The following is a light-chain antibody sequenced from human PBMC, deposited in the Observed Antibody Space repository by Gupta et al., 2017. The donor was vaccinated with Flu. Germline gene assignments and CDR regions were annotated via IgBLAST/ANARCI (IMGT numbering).Light chain of an antibody. Sequence: EIVMTQSPVTLSVSPRERATLSCRASQTVSSNLAWYQQKPGQAPRLLIYGASTRATGIPARFSGSGSGTEVTLTISSLQSEDFAVYYCQHYNNWPPWTFGQGTKVEVK. CDR1: QTVSSN. J-gene: IGKJ1*01. CDR2: GAS. V-gene: IGKV3-15*01. CDR3: QHYNNWPPWT.